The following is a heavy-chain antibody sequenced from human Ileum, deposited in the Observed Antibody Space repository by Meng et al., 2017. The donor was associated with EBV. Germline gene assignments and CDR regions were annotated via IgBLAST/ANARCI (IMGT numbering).Heavy chain of an antibody. V-gene: IGHV4-4*02. CDR3: ARTGVGLAFDY. J-gene: IGHJ4*02. D-gene: IGHD2-8*01. CDR1: GDSMTKNNW. Sequence: QGQLGCAGPGLVKSSGTLSLTCGVSGDSMTKNNWWTWVRQPPGKGLEWIGEIYHSGSTNYNPSLQSRATISVDMSKKQFSLKLRSVTAADTAVYYCARTGVGLAFDYWGLGTLVTVSS. CDR2: IYHSGST.